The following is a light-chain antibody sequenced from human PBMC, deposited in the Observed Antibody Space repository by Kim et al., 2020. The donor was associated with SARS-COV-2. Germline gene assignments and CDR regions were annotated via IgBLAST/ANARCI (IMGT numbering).Light chain of an antibody. CDR3: QAWDSSTVV. V-gene: IGLV3-1*01. CDR2: QDS. CDR1: KLGDKY. J-gene: IGLJ2*01. Sequence: VYPGQTASLTCSGDKLGDKYACWYQQKPGQSPVLVIYQDSKRPSGIPERFSGSNSGNTATLTISGTQAMDEADYYCQAWDSSTVVFGGGTQLTVL.